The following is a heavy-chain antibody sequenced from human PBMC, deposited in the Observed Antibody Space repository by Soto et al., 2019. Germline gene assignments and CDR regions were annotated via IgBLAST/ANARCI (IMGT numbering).Heavy chain of an antibody. CDR2: IYYSGSI. V-gene: IGHV4-30-4*08. CDR3: AREDDGGDRDYYGLDV. D-gene: IGHD3-10*01. CDR1: GGSISSDIYH. J-gene: IGHJ6*02. Sequence: SETLSLTCTVSGGSISSDIYHWTWNRQSPGKGLEWIVYIYYSGSIFYNPSFKSRVTISVDTSKNQFSLQLSSVTAADTALYFFAREDDGGDRDYYGLDVWGQGTTVTVSS.